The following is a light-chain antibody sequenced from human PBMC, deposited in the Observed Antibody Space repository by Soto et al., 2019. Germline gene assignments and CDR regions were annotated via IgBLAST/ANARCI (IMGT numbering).Light chain of an antibody. CDR1: SSDVGTYNY. CDR2: EVS. V-gene: IGLV2-14*01. CDR3: SSYTSSSTYV. Sequence: QSVLTQPASVSGSPGQSITISCTGTSSDVGTYNYVSWYQLHPGKAPKLMVYEVSNRPSGVSNRFSGSKSGNTASLTISGLQAEDEADYHCSSYTSSSTYVFGTVPKLTVL. J-gene: IGLJ1*01.